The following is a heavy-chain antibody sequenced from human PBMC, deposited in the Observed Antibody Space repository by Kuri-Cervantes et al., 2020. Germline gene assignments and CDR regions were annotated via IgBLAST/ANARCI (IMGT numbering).Heavy chain of an antibody. V-gene: IGHV3-48*01. CDR2: ISNSGSTI. J-gene: IGHJ6*03. CDR1: GFIFSAYA. D-gene: IGHD4-17*01. CDR3: ARGSDSGLYYYYYSVDV. Sequence: GESLKISCVGSGFIFSAYAMSWVRQAPGKGLEWVSYISNSGSTIYYADSVKGRFTISRDNVKNSLFLQMTSLRGEDTAVYYCARGSDSGLYYYYYSVDVWGKGTTVTVSS.